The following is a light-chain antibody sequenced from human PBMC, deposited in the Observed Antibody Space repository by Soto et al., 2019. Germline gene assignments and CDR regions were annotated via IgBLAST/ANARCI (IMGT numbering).Light chain of an antibody. Sequence: DIQMTQSPSPLSASVGDRVTLTFRASQSITNRLAWYQQKPGKAPKVLIYDASSLESGVPSRFSGSGSGTEFILTISSLQPDDFATYCCQHYGGMWTFGQGTKVDIK. CDR3: QHYGGMWT. CDR1: QSITNR. V-gene: IGKV1-5*01. J-gene: IGKJ1*01. CDR2: DAS.